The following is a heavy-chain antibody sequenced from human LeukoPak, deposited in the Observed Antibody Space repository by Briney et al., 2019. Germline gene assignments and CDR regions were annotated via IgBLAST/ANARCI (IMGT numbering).Heavy chain of an antibody. Sequence: PSETLSLTCAVSGGSFSSGGYSWSWIRQPPGKGLEWIGYIYHSGRTFYTPSHKSRVTISVDRSKNQFSLKLSSVTAADTAVYYCARDRDYFGDYGYWGQGTLVTVSS. D-gene: IGHD4-17*01. CDR3: ARDRDYFGDYGY. CDR2: IYHSGRT. J-gene: IGHJ4*02. CDR1: GGSFSSGGYS. V-gene: IGHV4-30-2*01.